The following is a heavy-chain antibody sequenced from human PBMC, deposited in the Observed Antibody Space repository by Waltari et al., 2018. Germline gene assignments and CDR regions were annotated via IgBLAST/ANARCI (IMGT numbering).Heavy chain of an antibody. CDR1: GGSFSGYY. V-gene: IGHV4-34*01. CDR2: INHSGST. CDR3: ARAAPLWSGYYSYYYYYMDV. D-gene: IGHD3-3*01. Sequence: QVQLQQWGAGLLKPSETLSLTCAVYGGSFSGYYWSWIRQPPGTGLEWIGEINHSGSTNYNPSLKSRVTISVDTSKNQFSLKLSSVTAADTAVYYCARAAPLWSGYYSYYYYYMDVWGKGTTVTVSS. J-gene: IGHJ6*03.